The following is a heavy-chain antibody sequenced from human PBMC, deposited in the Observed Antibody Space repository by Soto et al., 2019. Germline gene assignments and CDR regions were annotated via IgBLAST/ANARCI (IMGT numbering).Heavy chain of an antibody. CDR3: VRGSVAATPDAFDI. V-gene: IGHV3-11*01. CDR1: GFTFSDYY. J-gene: IGHJ3*02. D-gene: IGHD2-15*01. CDR2: ISSSGSTI. Sequence: GGSLRLSCAASGFTFSDYYMSWIRQAPGKGLEWVSYISSSGSTIYYADSVKGRFTISRDNAKNSLYLQMNSLRAEDTAVYYCVRGSVAATPDAFDIWGQGTMVTVSS.